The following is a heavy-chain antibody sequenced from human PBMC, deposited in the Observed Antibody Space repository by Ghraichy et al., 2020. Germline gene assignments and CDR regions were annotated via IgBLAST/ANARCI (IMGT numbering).Heavy chain of an antibody. D-gene: IGHD6-13*01. V-gene: IGHV3-30-3*01. Sequence: GALRLSCAASAFTFTTYSMHWVRQAPGKGLEWLAVISHDGNSKYYADSVKGRFTISRDNSRNTVYLQMNSLRADDTAVYYCARDIKSSSWSYYFYAMDVWGQGTTVTVSS. CDR2: ISHDGNSK. CDR1: AFTFTTYS. J-gene: IGHJ6*02. CDR3: ARDIKSSSWSYYFYAMDV.